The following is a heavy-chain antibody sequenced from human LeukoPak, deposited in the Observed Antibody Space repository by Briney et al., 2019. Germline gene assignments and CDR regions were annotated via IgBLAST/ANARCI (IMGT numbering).Heavy chain of an antibody. CDR3: ARDLYVTMVRAPSDY. D-gene: IGHD3-10*01. V-gene: IGHV3-11*04. CDR1: GFPFSDFY. Sequence: SGGSLRLSCIASGFPFSDFYMAWMRQPPGKGLECISYISSGGTSISYADSVKGRFTISRDNSKNTLYLQMNSLRAEDTAVYYCARDLYVTMVRAPSDYWGQGTLVTVSS. CDR2: ISSGGTSI. J-gene: IGHJ4*02.